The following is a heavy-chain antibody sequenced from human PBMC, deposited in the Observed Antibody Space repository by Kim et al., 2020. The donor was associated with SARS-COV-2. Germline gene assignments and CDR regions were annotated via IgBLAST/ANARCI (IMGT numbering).Heavy chain of an antibody. CDR3: ASSGDYVWGVFDY. D-gene: IGHD4-17*01. Sequence: YTDSVKGRFTISRDYAKNTLYLQMNSLGAEDTAVYYFASSGDYVWGVFDYWGQGTLVTVSS. V-gene: IGHV3-66*01. J-gene: IGHJ4*02.